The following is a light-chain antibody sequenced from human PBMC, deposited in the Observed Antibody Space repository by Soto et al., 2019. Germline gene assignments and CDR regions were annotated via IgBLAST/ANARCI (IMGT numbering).Light chain of an antibody. CDR1: TGAVTSGHY. J-gene: IGLJ1*01. V-gene: IGLV7-46*01. CDR3: MLSYSGGVYV. CDR2: DTS. Sequence: QAVVTQEPSLTVSPGGTVTPTCGSSTGAVTSGHYPYWFQQKPGQAPRTLIYDTSNKHSWTPARFSGSLLGGKAALTLSGAQPEDEADYSCMLSYSGGVYVFGTGTKVTVL.